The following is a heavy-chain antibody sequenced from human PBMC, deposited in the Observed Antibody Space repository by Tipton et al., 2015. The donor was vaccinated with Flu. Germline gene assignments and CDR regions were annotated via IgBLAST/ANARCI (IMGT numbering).Heavy chain of an antibody. CDR3: VREGDGDYFDY. D-gene: IGHD3-16*01. V-gene: IGHV3-23*01. CDR1: GFTFSRYA. J-gene: IGHJ4*02. Sequence: SLRLSCAASGFTFSRYAMSWVRQAPGKGLEWVSNIRGSGGRGAGTYYADSVKGRFTVSRDNSKNTLYLQMDSLRPEDTAVYFCVREGDGDYFDYWGQGTLVTVSS. CDR2: IRGSGGRGAGT.